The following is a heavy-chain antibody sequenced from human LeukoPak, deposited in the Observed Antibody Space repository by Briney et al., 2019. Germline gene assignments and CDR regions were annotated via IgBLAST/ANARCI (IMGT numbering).Heavy chain of an antibody. CDR3: ARRGGTVWNKDDNWFDP. Sequence: ASVKVSCKASGYTFTGFYMHWVRQAPGQGLEWMGWINPNSGGTNYAQKFQGWVTMTRNTSNSTAYMELSRLRSDDTAVYYCARRGGTVWNKDDNWFDPWGQGTLVTVSS. D-gene: IGHD1/OR15-1a*01. J-gene: IGHJ5*02. V-gene: IGHV1-2*04. CDR1: GYTFTGFY. CDR2: INPNSGGT.